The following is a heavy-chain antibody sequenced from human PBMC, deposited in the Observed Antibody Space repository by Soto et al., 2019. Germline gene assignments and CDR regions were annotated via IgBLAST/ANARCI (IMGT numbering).Heavy chain of an antibody. CDR2: INPTSGGT. Sequence: QVQVVQSGAEVKKPGASVKVSCKTSGYTFAAYYIHWIRQAPGQGLEWLGWINPTSGGTFYAQNFRDRVTMTRDTSISTAYMELIRLNSDDTAVYYCARAPDYGDYWGYSFDSWGQGTPVTVSS. CDR3: ARAPDYGDYWGYSFDS. CDR1: GYTFAAYY. V-gene: IGHV1-2*02. J-gene: IGHJ4*02. D-gene: IGHD4-17*01.